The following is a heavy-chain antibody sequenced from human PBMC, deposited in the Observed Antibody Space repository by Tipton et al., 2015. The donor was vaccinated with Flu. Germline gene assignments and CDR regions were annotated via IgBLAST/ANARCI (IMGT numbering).Heavy chain of an antibody. D-gene: IGHD6-19*01. Sequence: GSLRLSCAASGFTFSRYGMSWVRQAPGKGLEWVAAFSGSGGKTFFADSVKGRFTISRDNSKNTLYLQMNSLRAEDTAVYYCAKVIPELVAGLDFWGQGTLATVSS. CDR1: GFTFSRYG. CDR3: AKVIPELVAGLDF. CDR2: FSGSGGKT. V-gene: IGHV3-23*01. J-gene: IGHJ4*02.